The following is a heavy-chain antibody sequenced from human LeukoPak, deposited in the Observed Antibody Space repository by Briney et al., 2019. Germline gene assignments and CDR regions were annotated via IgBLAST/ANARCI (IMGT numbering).Heavy chain of an antibody. Sequence: GGSLRLSCGASGIIFSDIWVTWVRQAPGKGLEWVATISPDGSLKNYVDSVKGRFTISRDNAKNSVYMELNGLRAEDTAVYYCARAYYFDSSAYYAPRWYFDLWGRGTLVTVSS. CDR2: ISPDGSLK. D-gene: IGHD3-22*01. V-gene: IGHV3-7*01. J-gene: IGHJ2*01. CDR1: GIIFSDIW. CDR3: ARAYYFDSSAYYAPRWYFDL.